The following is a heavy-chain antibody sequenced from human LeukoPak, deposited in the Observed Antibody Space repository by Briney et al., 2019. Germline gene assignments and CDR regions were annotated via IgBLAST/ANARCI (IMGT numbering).Heavy chain of an antibody. J-gene: IGHJ5*02. CDR3: ARVPAASWGYNWFDP. CDR1: GYTFTSYG. V-gene: IGHV1-18*01. D-gene: IGHD2-15*01. Sequence: ASVKVSCKASGYTFTSYGISWVRQAPGQGLEWMGWISAYNGNTNYAQKFQGRVTMTRDTSISTAYMELSRLRSDDTAVYYCARVPAASWGYNWFDPWGQGTLVTVSS. CDR2: ISAYNGNT.